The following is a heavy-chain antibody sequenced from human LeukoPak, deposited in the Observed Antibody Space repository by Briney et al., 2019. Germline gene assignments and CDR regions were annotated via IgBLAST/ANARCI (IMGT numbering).Heavy chain of an antibody. J-gene: IGHJ4*02. D-gene: IGHD3-10*01. V-gene: IGHV3-7*01. CDR2: INQDGTEK. CDR3: AKVAKYYYGPETYYFFEQ. CDR1: AFTFSSYG. Sequence: PGGSLRLSCAASAFTFSSYGMHWVRQAPGKGLEWVANINQDGTEKYYVDSVKGRFSISRDYAKNSLYLQMNSLRVEDTAVYYCAKVAKYYYGPETYYFFEQWGQGTPVTASS.